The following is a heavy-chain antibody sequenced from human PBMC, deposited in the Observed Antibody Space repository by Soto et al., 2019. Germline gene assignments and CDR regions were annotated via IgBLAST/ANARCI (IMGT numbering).Heavy chain of an antibody. V-gene: IGHV3-53*04. D-gene: IGHD5-12*01. J-gene: IGHJ6*02. CDR1: GFTVSSNY. CDR2: IYSGGST. Sequence: PGGSLRLSCAASGFTVSSNYMSWVRQAPGKGLEWVSVIYSGGSTYYADSVKGRFTISRHNSKNTLYLQMNSLRAEDTAVYYCARDRDSGYDPGYYYYGMDVWGQGTTVTVSS. CDR3: ARDRDSGYDPGYYYYGMDV.